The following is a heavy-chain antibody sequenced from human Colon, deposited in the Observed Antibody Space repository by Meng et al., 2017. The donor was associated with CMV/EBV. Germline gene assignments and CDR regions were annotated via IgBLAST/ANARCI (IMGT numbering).Heavy chain of an antibody. CDR1: GFTFNSQA. D-gene: IGHD3-22*01. V-gene: IGHV3-23*01. Sequence: GESLKISCAASGFTFNSQAMGWVRQAPGKGPEWLSGISRSGADINYADSVKGRFTISRDNSKDTLYLQINSLRVEDTALYYCAKLGRNDGDYDSYRWFAPWGQGTQVTVSS. J-gene: IGHJ5*02. CDR2: ISRSGADI. CDR3: AKLGRNDGDYDSYRWFAP.